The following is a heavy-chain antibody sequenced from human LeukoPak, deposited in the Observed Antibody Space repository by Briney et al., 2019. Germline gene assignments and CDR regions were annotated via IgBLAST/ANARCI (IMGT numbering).Heavy chain of an antibody. CDR2: IKQDGSEK. CDR3: ARMPRGPDV. J-gene: IGHJ6*04. D-gene: IGHD2-2*01. V-gene: IGHV3-7*01. Sequence: GGSLRLSCAASGFTFSSYWMVWVRQAPGKGLEWVASIKQDGSEKSKNSLYLQMNSLRAEDTAVYYCARMPRGPDVWGKGTTVTVSS. CDR1: GFTFSSYW.